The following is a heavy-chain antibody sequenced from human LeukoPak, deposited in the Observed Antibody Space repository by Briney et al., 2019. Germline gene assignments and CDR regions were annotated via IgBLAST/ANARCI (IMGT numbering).Heavy chain of an antibody. D-gene: IGHD3-16*01. V-gene: IGHV3-15*01. CDR3: TTDWAGY. CDR1: GFTFSNVW. Sequence: GGSLTLSCAASGFTFSNVWMSWVRRAPGKGLEWVGRIRSKPDGGTTDYGAPVKGRFTISRDDSKNMLYLQMNNLKIEDTAVYYCTTDWAGYWGQGTLVTVSS. CDR2: IRSKPDGGTT. J-gene: IGHJ4*02.